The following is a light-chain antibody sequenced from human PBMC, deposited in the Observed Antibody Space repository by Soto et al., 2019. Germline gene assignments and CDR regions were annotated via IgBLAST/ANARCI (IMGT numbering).Light chain of an antibody. J-gene: IGKJ2*01. CDR3: QQYNNWPPMYT. Sequence: ELVMTQSPATLSVSQGERATLPSRASQGVSSNLAWYQQKPGQAPRLLIYGASTRATGIPARFSGSGSGTEFTLTISSLQSEDFAVYYCQQYNNWPPMYTFGQGTKLEIK. CDR1: QGVSSN. CDR2: GAS. V-gene: IGKV3-15*01.